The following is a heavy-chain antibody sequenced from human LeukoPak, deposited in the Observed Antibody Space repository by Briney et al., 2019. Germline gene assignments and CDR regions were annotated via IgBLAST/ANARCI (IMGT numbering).Heavy chain of an antibody. J-gene: IGHJ3*02. V-gene: IGHV3-7*01. Sequence: GGSLRLSCAASGFTFSSCWMSWVRQAPGKGLEWVANIKQDGSETYYVDSVKGRFTISRDNAKNSLYLQMNSLRVDDTAVYYCIGRAVAGRRGDAFYIWGPETIVTVSS. D-gene: IGHD6-19*01. CDR2: IKQDGSET. CDR3: IGRAVAGRRGDAFYI. CDR1: GFTFSSCW.